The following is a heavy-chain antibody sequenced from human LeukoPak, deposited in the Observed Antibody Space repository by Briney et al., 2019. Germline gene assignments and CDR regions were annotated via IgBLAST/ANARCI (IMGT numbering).Heavy chain of an antibody. Sequence: PSETLSLTCTVSGAAISRNSCFWGWIRQPPGMGLEWIGSGRYSGTTYYNPSLKSRVTISIDTSKNQFSLRLSSVTAAGTAVYYCARHEEEDGYNAKTPDYWGQGALVTVSS. CDR1: GAAISRNSCF. J-gene: IGHJ4*02. CDR2: GRYSGTT. D-gene: IGHD5-24*01. V-gene: IGHV4-39*01. CDR3: ARHEEEDGYNAKTPDY.